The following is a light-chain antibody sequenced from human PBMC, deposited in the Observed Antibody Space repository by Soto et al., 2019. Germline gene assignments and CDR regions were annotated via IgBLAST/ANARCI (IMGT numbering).Light chain of an antibody. Sequence: QSVLTQPASASGSPGQSITISCTLTSSDVGAYEYVSWYQQHPGKAPKLLIYDVSNRPSGVSTRFSGSKSGNTASLTISGLQAEDEGDYYCTSYTTRRLYVFGSGTKVTVL. CDR1: SSDVGAYEY. V-gene: IGLV2-14*03. CDR2: DVS. CDR3: TSYTTRRLYV. J-gene: IGLJ1*01.